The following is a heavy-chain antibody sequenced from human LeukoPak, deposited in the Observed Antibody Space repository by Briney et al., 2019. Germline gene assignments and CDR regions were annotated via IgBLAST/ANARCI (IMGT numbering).Heavy chain of an antibody. D-gene: IGHD3-10*01. J-gene: IGHJ5*02. Sequence: TSETLSLTCTVSGGSISSGGYYWSWIRQHPGKGLEWIGYIYYSGSTYYNPSLKSRVTISVDTSKNQFSLKLSSVTAADTAVYYCARVYGSVSYYTVRWFDPWGQGTLVTVSS. CDR2: IYYSGST. CDR3: ARVYGSVSYYTVRWFDP. CDR1: GGSISSGGYY. V-gene: IGHV4-31*03.